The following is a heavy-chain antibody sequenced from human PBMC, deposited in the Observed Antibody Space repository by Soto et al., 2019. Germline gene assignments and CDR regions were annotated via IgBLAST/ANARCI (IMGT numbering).Heavy chain of an antibody. CDR1: GGSISSGDYY. CDR2: IYYSGST. J-gene: IGHJ5*02. V-gene: IGHV4-31*03. Sequence: QVQLQESGPGLVKPSQTLSLTCTVSGGSISSGDYYWSWIRQHPGKGLEWIGYIYYSGSTYYNPSIKRRVTLSVDTSKNQFSLKLSSVPAADTAVYYCARWWSGSRQGFDPWGQGTLVTVSS. CDR3: ARWWSGSRQGFDP. D-gene: IGHD3-3*01.